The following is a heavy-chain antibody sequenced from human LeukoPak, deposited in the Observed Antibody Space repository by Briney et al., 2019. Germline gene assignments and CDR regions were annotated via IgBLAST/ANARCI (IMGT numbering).Heavy chain of an antibody. D-gene: IGHD2-2*01. CDR3: AKDLGQYCSSTSCPPFDY. Sequence: GRSLRLSCAASGFTFSSYGMHWVRQAPGKGLEWVAVISYDGSNKYYADSVKGRFTISRDNSKNTLYLQMNSLRAEDTAVYYCAKDLGQYCSSTSCPPFDYWGQGTLVTVSS. J-gene: IGHJ4*02. V-gene: IGHV3-30*18. CDR2: ISYDGSNK. CDR1: GFTFSSYG.